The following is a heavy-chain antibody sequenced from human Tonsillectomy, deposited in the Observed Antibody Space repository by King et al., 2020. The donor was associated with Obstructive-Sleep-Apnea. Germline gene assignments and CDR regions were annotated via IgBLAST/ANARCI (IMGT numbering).Heavy chain of an antibody. D-gene: IGHD3-10*01. Sequence: QLQESGPGLVKPSATLSLTCTVSGGSITSSSYYWGWIRQPPGKGLEWIGTIYYSGSTYCNPSLKSRVTISVDTSKNQFFLKLNSVTAADTAVYYCARPASRFLESSGDWGQGTLVTVSS. CDR1: GGSITSSSYY. J-gene: IGHJ4*02. V-gene: IGHV4-39*01. CDR2: IYYSGST. CDR3: ARPASRFLESSGD.